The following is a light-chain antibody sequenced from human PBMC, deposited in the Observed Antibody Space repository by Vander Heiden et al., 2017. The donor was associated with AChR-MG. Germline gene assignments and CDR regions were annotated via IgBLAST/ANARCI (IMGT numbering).Light chain of an antibody. CDR3: SSYTSSSTLV. Sequence: SALTQPASVSGSPGQSITISCTGTSSDVGGYNYVSWYQQHPGKAPKLMIYDVSNRPSGVSNRFSGSKSGNTASLTISGPQAEDEADYYCSSYTSSSTLVFGGGTKLT. CDR1: SSDVGGYNY. V-gene: IGLV2-14*03. J-gene: IGLJ2*01. CDR2: DVS.